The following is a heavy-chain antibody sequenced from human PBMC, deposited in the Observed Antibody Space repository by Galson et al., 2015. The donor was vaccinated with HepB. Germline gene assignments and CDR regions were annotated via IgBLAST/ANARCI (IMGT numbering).Heavy chain of an antibody. V-gene: IGHV3-33*01. Sequence: SLRLSCAASGFTFSSYGMHWVRQAPGKGLEWVAVIWYDGSNKYYADSVKGRFTISRDNSKNTLYLQMNSLRAEDTAVYYCARETPTHYYDSSGPDYWGQGTLVTVSS. CDR2: IWYDGSNK. J-gene: IGHJ4*02. D-gene: IGHD3-22*01. CDR1: GFTFSSYG. CDR3: ARETPTHYYDSSGPDY.